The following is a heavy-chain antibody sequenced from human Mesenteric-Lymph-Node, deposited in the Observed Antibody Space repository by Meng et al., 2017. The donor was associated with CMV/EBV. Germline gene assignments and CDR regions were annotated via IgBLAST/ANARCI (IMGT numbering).Heavy chain of an antibody. CDR2: TSYDGTYK. CDR3: ARLKGGRAAFDI. CDR1: GFTFSSYG. D-gene: IGHD1-1*01. Sequence: GGSLRLSCAASGFTFSSYGMYWVRQAPGKGLEWVAATSYDGTYKYYGDSVKGRFTISRDIAKNSLYLHMNSLRAEDTAVYYCARLKGGRAAFDIWGQGTMVTVSS. V-gene: IGHV3-30*12. J-gene: IGHJ3*02.